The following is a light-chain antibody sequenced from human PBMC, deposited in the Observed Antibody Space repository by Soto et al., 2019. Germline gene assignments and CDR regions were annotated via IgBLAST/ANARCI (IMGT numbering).Light chain of an antibody. CDR1: QSLLHSNGFNY. Sequence: DLVMTQSPLSLPVTPGEPASISCRSSQSLLHSNGFNYLDWYLQRPGQSPQLLIYLGSNRASGVPDRFSGSGSGTDFTLQISTVEAEDVGDYYCMQALQTPLTFGGGTKVEIK. CDR2: LGS. V-gene: IGKV2-28*01. CDR3: MQALQTPLT. J-gene: IGKJ4*01.